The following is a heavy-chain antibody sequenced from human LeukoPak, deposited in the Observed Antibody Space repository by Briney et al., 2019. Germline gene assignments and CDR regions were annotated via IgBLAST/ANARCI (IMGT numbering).Heavy chain of an antibody. D-gene: IGHD1-26*01. CDR1: GYTFTSYY. CDR2: INPSGGST. V-gene: IGHV1-46*01. CDR3: ARWQSGTTDPVYSGSYHPFDY. J-gene: IGHJ4*02. Sequence: VASVKVSCKASGYTFTSYYMHWVRQAPGQGLEWMGIINPSGGSTSYAQKFQGRVTMTRDTSTSTVYMELSSLRSEDTAVYYCARWQSGTTDPVYSGSYHPFDYWGQGTLVTVSS.